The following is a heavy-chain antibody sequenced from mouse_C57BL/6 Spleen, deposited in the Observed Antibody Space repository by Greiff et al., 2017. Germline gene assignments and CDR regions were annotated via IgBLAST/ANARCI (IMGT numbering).Heavy chain of an antibody. Sequence: QVQLQQSGAELVKPGASVKISCKASGYTFTDYYINWVRQRPGQGLEWIGKIGPGSGSTYYNEKFKGKATLTADKSSSTAYMQLSSLTSEDSAVDFCAREPYYGRGYAMDYWGQGTSVTVSS. J-gene: IGHJ4*01. CDR1: GYTFTDYY. D-gene: IGHD1-1*01. CDR3: AREPYYGRGYAMDY. CDR2: IGPGSGST. V-gene: IGHV1-77*01.